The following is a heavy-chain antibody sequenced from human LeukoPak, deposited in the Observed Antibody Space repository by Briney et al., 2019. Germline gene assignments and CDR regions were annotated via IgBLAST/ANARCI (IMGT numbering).Heavy chain of an antibody. CDR2: IYSGGST. CDR1: GFTVSSNY. D-gene: IGHD5-18*01. Sequence: GGSLRLSCAASGFTVSSNYMSWVRQAPGKGLEWVSAIYSGGSTYYADSVKGRFTISRDNSKNTLYLQMNSLRAEDTAVYYCARDFSRYSYGQRYYYYYMDVWGKGTTVTVSS. V-gene: IGHV3-53*01. J-gene: IGHJ6*03. CDR3: ARDFSRYSYGQRYYYYYMDV.